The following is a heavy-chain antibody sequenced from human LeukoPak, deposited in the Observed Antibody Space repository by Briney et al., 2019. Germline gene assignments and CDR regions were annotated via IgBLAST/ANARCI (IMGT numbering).Heavy chain of an antibody. CDR2: IKEDGSEK. Sequence: PGGSLRLSCAASGFTFTRYYMNWVRQAPGKGLEWVANIKEDGSEKYYVDSVKGRFTISRDNAKNSLYLQMNSLRAEDTAVYYCARGRGAFDIWGQGTMVTVSS. CDR3: ARGRGAFDI. J-gene: IGHJ3*02. CDR1: GFTFTRYY. V-gene: IGHV3-7*01.